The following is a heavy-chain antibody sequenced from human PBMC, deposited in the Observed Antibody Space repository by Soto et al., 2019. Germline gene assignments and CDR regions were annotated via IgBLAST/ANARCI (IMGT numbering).Heavy chain of an antibody. D-gene: IGHD3-10*01. CDR3: ARSRGPRNRNDFDI. V-gene: IGHV4-39*01. J-gene: IGHJ3*02. CDR2: IHYSESS. Sequence: PSETLSLTCTVSGASLSSGYYYWGWIRQPPGKGLEWIESIHYSESSYFYPSLQSRVTISLDTSQNQISLNLSSVTGADTAVYYCARSRGPRNRNDFDIWGQGTMVTVSS. CDR1: GASLSSGYYY.